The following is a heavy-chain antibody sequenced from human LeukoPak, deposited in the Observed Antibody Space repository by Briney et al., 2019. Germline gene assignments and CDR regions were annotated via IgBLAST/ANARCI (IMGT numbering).Heavy chain of an antibody. J-gene: IGHJ4*02. CDR3: ARDPGVLAIAVAGIMREGDFDY. V-gene: IGHV1-18*01. Sequence: ASVKVSCKASGYTFTSYGISWVRQAPGQGLEWMGWISAYNGNTNYAQKLQGRVTMTTDTSTSTAYMELRSLRSDDTAVYYCARDPGVLAIAVAGIMREGDFDYWGQGTLVTVSS. CDR2: ISAYNGNT. D-gene: IGHD6-19*01. CDR1: GYTFTSYG.